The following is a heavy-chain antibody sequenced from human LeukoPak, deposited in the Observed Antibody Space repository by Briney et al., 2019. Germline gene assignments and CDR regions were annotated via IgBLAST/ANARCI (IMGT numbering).Heavy chain of an antibody. J-gene: IGHJ5*02. Sequence: PGGSLRLSCVASGFTFSSYWMSWVRQAPGKGLEWVANIKQDGSEKYYVDSVTGRFTISRDNAKNSLYLQMNSLRAEDTAVYYCARAKYSSWHNNWFDPWGQGTLVTVSS. CDR3: ARAKYSSWHNNWFDP. D-gene: IGHD6-19*01. CDR1: GFTFSSYW. V-gene: IGHV3-7*04. CDR2: IKQDGSEK.